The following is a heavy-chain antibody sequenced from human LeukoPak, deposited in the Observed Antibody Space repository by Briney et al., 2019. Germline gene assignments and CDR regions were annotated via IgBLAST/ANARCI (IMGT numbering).Heavy chain of an antibody. Sequence: ASVKVSCKASGGTFSSYAISWVRRAPGQGLEWMGGIIPIFGTANYAQKFQGRVTITADKSTSTAYMELSSLRSEDTAVYYCARGSGTSPYYYYYGMDVWGKGTTVTVSS. CDR2: IIPIFGTA. CDR3: ARGSGTSPYYYYYGMDV. CDR1: GGTFSSYA. V-gene: IGHV1-69*06. D-gene: IGHD2-2*01. J-gene: IGHJ6*04.